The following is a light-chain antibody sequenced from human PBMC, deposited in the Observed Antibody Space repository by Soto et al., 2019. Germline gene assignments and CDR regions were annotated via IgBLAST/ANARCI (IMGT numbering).Light chain of an antibody. CDR2: LGS. J-gene: IGKJ4*01. V-gene: IGKV2-28*01. CDR1: QSLLHSDGFTY. Sequence: DIVMTQSPLSLPVTPGEPATISCRSSQSLLHSDGFTYLDWYLQKPGQSPQLLIYLGSNRASGVPDRFSGSGAGTDFTLKISRVEAEDVGVYYCMQDLQAPLTFGGGTRWIS. CDR3: MQDLQAPLT.